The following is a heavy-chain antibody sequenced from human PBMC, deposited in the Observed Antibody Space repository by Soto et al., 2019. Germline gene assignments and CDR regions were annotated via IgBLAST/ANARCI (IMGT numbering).Heavy chain of an antibody. CDR1: EFTFSDHA. V-gene: IGHV3-23*01. CDR3: AKSFSSHWYDYFTN. D-gene: IGHD6-13*01. Sequence: EVRLLESGGGLVQPGGSLRLSCVASEFTFSDHAMSWVRQAPGKGLEWVSASSGSDDSTYYADSVKGRFTISRDTSKNTLYLQMNSLRAEDTALYYCAKSFSSHWYDYFTNRGQGAQVTVSS. J-gene: IGHJ4*02. CDR2: SSGSDDST.